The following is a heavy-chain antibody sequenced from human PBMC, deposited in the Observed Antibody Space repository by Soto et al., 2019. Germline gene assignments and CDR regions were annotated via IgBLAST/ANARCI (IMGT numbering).Heavy chain of an antibody. D-gene: IGHD5-18*01. V-gene: IGHV4-4*02. CDR1: GGSISSSNW. CDR3: ARVSAMAHYYYYGMDV. CDR2: IYHSGST. Sequence: SETLSLTCAVSGGSISSSNWWSWVRQPPGKGLEWIGEIYHSGSTNYNPSLKSRVTISVDKSKNQFSLKLSSVTAADTAVYYCARVSAMAHYYYYGMDVWGQGTTVTVSS. J-gene: IGHJ6*02.